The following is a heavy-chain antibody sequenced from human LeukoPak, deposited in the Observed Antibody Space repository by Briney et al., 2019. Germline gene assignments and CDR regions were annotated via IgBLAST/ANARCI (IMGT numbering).Heavy chain of an antibody. D-gene: IGHD6-13*01. V-gene: IGHV3-15*01. CDR2: IKSKTDGGTT. J-gene: IGHJ4*02. Sequence: GGSLRLSCAASGFTFSNAWMSWVRQAPGKGLEWAGRIKSKTDGGTTDYAAPVKGRLTISRDDSKNTLYLQMNSLKTEDTAVYYCTTDRGHSNALDYWGQGTLVTVSS. CDR1: GFTFSNAW. CDR3: TTDRGHSNALDY.